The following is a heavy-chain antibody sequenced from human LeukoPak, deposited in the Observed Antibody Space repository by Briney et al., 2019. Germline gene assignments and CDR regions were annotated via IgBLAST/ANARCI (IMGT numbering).Heavy chain of an antibody. CDR3: ARDVSLDF. CDR1: GFSLSSYS. Sequence: GGSLRLFCAASGFSLSSYSMNWIRQAPGKGLEWVSSISTDNSYRHYADSVKGRFTISRDNPKHSLYLQMNTLRAEDTAVYYCARDVSLDFWGQGTLVTVSS. V-gene: IGHV3-21*06. CDR2: ISTDNSYR. J-gene: IGHJ4*02.